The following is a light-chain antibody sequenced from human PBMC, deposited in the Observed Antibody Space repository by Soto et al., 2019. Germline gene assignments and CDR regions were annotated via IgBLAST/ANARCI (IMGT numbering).Light chain of an antibody. CDR3: CSYAGSSTWV. CDR2: EGS. J-gene: IGLJ2*01. Sequence: QSALTQPASVSGSPGQSITISCTGTSSDVGSYNLVSWYQQHPGKAPKLIIYEGSKRPSGVPNRFSGSKSGNTASLTISGLQAEDEADYYCCSYAGSSTWVFGRGTKLTVL. V-gene: IGLV2-23*01. CDR1: SSDVGSYNL.